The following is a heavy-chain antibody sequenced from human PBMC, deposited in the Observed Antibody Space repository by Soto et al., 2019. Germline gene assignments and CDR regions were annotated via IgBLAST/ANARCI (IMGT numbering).Heavy chain of an antibody. J-gene: IGHJ1*01. CDR1: GYTLTELS. D-gene: IGHD2-2*01. Sequence: ASVKVSCKVSGYTLTELSMLWMPQAPRKELEWMGSFDPEDGETIYAQKSQGTVTHSTNPSPDTAYMELSSPRSADNARFYCALVVPACIGAEYFQHWGQGTLGTVSS. CDR2: FDPEDGET. V-gene: IGHV1-24*01. CDR3: ALVVPACIGAEYFQH.